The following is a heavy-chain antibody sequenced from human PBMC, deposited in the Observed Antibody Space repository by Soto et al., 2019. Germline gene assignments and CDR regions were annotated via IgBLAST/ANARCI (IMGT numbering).Heavy chain of an antibody. V-gene: IGHV1-2*02. CDR1: GYTFTDHY. Sequence: QVQLVQSGAEVKKPGASVKVSYVASGYTFTDHYIHWVRQAPGQGLEWMGWINPHSGDTIYAQKFQGRVTLTRDTSISTAYMELSSLRSDDTAVYYGARGRTVNFYGMDVWGQGTTVTVSS. D-gene: IGHD4-17*01. CDR2: INPHSGDT. J-gene: IGHJ6*02. CDR3: ARGRTVNFYGMDV.